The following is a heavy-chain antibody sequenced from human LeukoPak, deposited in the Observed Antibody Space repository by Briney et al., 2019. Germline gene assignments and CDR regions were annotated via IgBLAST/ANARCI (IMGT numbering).Heavy chain of an antibody. J-gene: IGHJ4*02. CDR2: IDQSGTT. CDR1: SYSISSGYY. Sequence: SETLSLTCTVSSYSISSGYYWGWIRQSPGKGLEWIGSIDQSGTTYYHPSFKSRVTISVDTSKNQFSLQLTSVTAADTAVYFCGRDRPTGYYDYWGQGILVTVSP. CDR3: GRDRPTGYYDY. D-gene: IGHD3-9*01. V-gene: IGHV4-38-2*02.